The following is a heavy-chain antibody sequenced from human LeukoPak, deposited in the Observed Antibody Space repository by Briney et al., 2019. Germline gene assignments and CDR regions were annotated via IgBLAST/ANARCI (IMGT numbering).Heavy chain of an antibody. Sequence: GGSLRLSCAASGFTFSSYSFNWVRQAPGKGLEWVSSINTVASYIYYADSVRGRFTISRDNAENSLWLQMDGLRAEDSAVYYCARLRRNSDRSGFYYYYDNWGQGTLVTVSS. CDR2: INTVASYI. D-gene: IGHD3-22*01. J-gene: IGHJ4*02. V-gene: IGHV3-21*01. CDR3: ARLRRNSDRSGFYYYYDN. CDR1: GFTFSSYS.